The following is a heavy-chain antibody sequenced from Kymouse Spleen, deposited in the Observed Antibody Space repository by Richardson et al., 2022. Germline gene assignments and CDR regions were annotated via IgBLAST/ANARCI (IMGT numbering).Heavy chain of an antibody. CDR2: INHSGST. D-gene: IGHD6-6*01. J-gene: IGHJ5*02. CDR1: GGSFSGYY. CDR3: ARGGVYSSSSGRWFDP. V-gene: IGHV4-34*01. Sequence: QVQLQQWGAGLLKPSETLSLTCAVYGGSFSGYYWSWIRQPPGKGLEWIGEINHSGSTNYNPSLKSRVTISVDTSKNQFSLKLSSVTAADTAVYYCARGGVYSSSSGRWFDPWGQGTLVTVSS.